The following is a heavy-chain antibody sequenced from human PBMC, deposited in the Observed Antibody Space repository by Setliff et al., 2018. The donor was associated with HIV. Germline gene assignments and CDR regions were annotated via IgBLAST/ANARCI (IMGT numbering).Heavy chain of an antibody. CDR2: VSVYNGNT. D-gene: IGHD3-10*01. CDR1: GYSFTFYG. CDR3: ATPGVGDGAFDI. Sequence: GASVKVSCKASGYSFTFYGLHWVRQAPGQGLEWMGWVSVYNGNTKYAENFQDRLTLTTDASTGTGFMELRGLRADDTAVYYCATPGVGDGAFDIWGRGTMVTVSS. V-gene: IGHV1-18*04. J-gene: IGHJ3*02.